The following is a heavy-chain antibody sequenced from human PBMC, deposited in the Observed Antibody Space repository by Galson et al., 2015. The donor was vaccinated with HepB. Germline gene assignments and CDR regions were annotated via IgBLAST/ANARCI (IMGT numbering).Heavy chain of an antibody. D-gene: IGHD1-26*01. J-gene: IGHJ4*02. V-gene: IGHV5-10-1*01. CDR1: GYSFTSYW. Sequence: QSGAEVKKPGESLRISCKGSGYSFTSYWISWVRQMPGKGLEWMGRIDPSDSYTNYSPSFQGHVTISADKSISTAYLQWSSLKASDTAMYYCARPYSGSYSETLFDYWGQGTLVTVSS. CDR2: IDPSDSYT. CDR3: ARPYSGSYSETLFDY.